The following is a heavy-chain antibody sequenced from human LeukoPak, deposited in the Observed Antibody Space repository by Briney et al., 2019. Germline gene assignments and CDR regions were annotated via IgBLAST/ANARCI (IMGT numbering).Heavy chain of an antibody. CDR2: IYTSGST. V-gene: IGHV4-4*07. Sequence: SETLSLTCTVSGGSISSYYWSWIRQPAGTGLEWIGRIYTSGSTNYNPSLKSRVTMSVDTSKHQFSLKLSSVTAADTAVYYCARELRGSWPFDYWGQGTLVTVSS. CDR1: GGSISSYY. D-gene: IGHD1-26*01. CDR3: ARELRGSWPFDY. J-gene: IGHJ4*02.